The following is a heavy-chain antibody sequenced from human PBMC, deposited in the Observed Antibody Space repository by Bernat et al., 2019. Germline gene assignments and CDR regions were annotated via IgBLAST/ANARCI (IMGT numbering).Heavy chain of an antibody. Sequence: EVQLVESGGGLVQPGGSLRLSCAASGFTFSTYSMNWVRQAPGRGLEWVSYISSSSSTIYDADSVKGQFTISRDNAKNSVYLQMNSLRAEYTAVYYCARAYSSSWYDYWCQGTLVPVFS. V-gene: IGHV3-48*01. J-gene: IGHJ4*02. D-gene: IGHD6-13*01. CDR1: GFTFSTYS. CDR3: ARAYSSSWYDY. CDR2: ISSSSSTI.